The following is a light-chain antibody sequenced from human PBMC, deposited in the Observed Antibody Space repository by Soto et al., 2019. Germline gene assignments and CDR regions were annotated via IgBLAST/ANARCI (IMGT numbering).Light chain of an antibody. CDR1: QGVASSY. Sequence: EIVLTQSPGTLSLSPGERASLSCRASQGVASSYLAWYQHKPGQAPRLLISAASSRATGIPDRFSGSGSGTDFTLTISRLEPEDFAVYYCQQYGNSPRTFGQGTKVEIK. CDR3: QQYGNSPRT. J-gene: IGKJ1*01. CDR2: AAS. V-gene: IGKV3-20*01.